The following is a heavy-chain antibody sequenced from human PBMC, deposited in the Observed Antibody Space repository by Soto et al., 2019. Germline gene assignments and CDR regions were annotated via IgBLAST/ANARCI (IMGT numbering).Heavy chain of an antibody. V-gene: IGHV3-30-3*01. J-gene: IGHJ4*02. D-gene: IGHD4-17*01. CDR1: GFTFSSYA. CDR2: ISYDGNNK. Sequence: QVQLVESGGGVVQPGRSLRLSCAASGFTFSSYAMHWVRQAPGKGLEWVAVISYDGNNKYYTDSVKGRFTISRDNSNNTLYLQMTSLSAEDTAVHYCARAKTTVVTPLCLDYWGQGTLLTLSS. CDR3: ARAKTTVVTPLCLDY.